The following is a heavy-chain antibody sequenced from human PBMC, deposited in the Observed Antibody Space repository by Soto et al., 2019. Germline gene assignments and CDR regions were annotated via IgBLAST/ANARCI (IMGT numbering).Heavy chain of an antibody. V-gene: IGHV3-30*03. J-gene: IGHJ4*02. D-gene: IGHD3-3*01. CDR3: AIGIRITIFGVVTGLDY. CDR2: ISYDGSNK. Sequence: QVQLVESGGGVVQPGRSLRLSCAASGFTFSSYGMHWVRQAPGKGLEWVAVISYDGSNKYYADSVKGRFTISRDNSKNTLYLQMNSLRAEDTAVYYCAIGIRITIFGVVTGLDYWGQGTLVTVSS. CDR1: GFTFSSYG.